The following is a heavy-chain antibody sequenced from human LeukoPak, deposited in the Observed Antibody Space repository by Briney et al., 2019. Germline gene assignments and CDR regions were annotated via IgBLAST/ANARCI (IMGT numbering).Heavy chain of an antibody. CDR3: ARVRGDFETD. J-gene: IGHJ1*01. CDR1: GGSISSYY. D-gene: IGHD3-16*01. Sequence: SETLSLTCSVSGGSISSYYWTWIRHPPGKGLEWIGYRYYSGSTTYNPSLKSRVTMSVDTSKSQFSLKLISVTAADTAIYYCARVRGDFETDWGQGTLVTVSS. V-gene: IGHV4-59*01. CDR2: RYYSGST.